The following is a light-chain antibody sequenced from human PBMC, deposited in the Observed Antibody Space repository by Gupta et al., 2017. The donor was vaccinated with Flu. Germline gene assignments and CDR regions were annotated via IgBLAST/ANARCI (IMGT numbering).Light chain of an antibody. V-gene: IGKV3-15*01. CDR2: GAS. Sequence: EIVLTQSTATLSVSPGERVSLSCRASQNVNSNLAWYQQKPGQPPRLLIYGASTRATGVPARFSGTRSGTDFTLTVSSLQSEDSAVYFCQQYNIWPPLTFGGGTKVQI. CDR1: QNVNSN. J-gene: IGKJ4*01. CDR3: QQYNIWPPLT.